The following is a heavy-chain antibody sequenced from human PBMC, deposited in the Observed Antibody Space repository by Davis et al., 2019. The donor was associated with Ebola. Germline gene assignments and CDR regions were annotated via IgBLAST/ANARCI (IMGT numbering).Heavy chain of an antibody. CDR1: GYTFIGYY. J-gene: IGHJ5*02. D-gene: IGHD2-2*02. CDR3: ARDRPAAIRSVNWFDP. V-gene: IGHV1-2*02. Sequence: ASVKVSCKASGYTFIGYYMHWVRQAPGQGLEWMGWINPNSGGTNYAQKFQGRVTMTRDTSISTAYMELSRLRSDDTAVYYCARDRPAAIRSVNWFDPWGQGTLVTVSS. CDR2: INPNSGGT.